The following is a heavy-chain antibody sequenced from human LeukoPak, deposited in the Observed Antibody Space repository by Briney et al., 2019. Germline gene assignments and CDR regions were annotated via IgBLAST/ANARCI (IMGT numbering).Heavy chain of an antibody. CDR3: ARHLQGGIYPWIYDY. J-gene: IGHJ4*02. CDR1: GYSISSGYY. Sequence: PSETLSLTCVVSGYSISSGYYCGWIRHPPGKGLEWIGSIYHSGSTYYNPSLKSRVTISVDTSKNQFSLKLTSVTAADTAVYSCARHLQGGIYPWIYDYWGQGTLITVSS. CDR2: IYHSGST. D-gene: IGHD1-1*01. V-gene: IGHV4-38-2*01.